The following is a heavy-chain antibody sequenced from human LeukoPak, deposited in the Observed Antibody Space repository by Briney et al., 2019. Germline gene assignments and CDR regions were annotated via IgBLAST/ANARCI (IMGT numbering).Heavy chain of an antibody. V-gene: IGHV3-21*01. J-gene: IGHJ4*02. CDR1: GFTFSSYE. CDR3: ARDGDAELMSALDY. Sequence: GGSLRLSCAASGFTFSSYEMNWVRQAPGKGLEWVSFISSSSTYIYYADSLKGRFTISRDTAKNSLYLQMNSLRAEDTAVDYCARDGDAELMSALDYWGQGILVTVPS. CDR2: ISSSSTYI. D-gene: IGHD1-26*01.